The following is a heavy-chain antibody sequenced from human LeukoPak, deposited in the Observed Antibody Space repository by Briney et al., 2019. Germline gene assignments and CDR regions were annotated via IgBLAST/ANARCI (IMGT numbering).Heavy chain of an antibody. CDR3: AKVVQYSSGWSPFDY. V-gene: IGHV3-30*18. D-gene: IGHD6-19*01. Sequence: GGSLRLSCAASGFTFSSYGMHWVRQAPGKGLEWVAVISYDGSNKYYADSVKGRFAISRDNSKNTLYLQMNSLRAEDTAVYYCAKVVQYSSGWSPFDYWGQGTLVTVSS. J-gene: IGHJ4*02. CDR1: GFTFSSYG. CDR2: ISYDGSNK.